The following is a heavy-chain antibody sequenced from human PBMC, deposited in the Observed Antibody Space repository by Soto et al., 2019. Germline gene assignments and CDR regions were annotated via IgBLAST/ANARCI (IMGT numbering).Heavy chain of an antibody. D-gene: IGHD6-6*01. J-gene: IGHJ6*03. V-gene: IGHV1-18*01. CDR1: GYTFTNYG. CDR3: ARVRQRVGYFYDYMDV. CDR2: ISAYNGDT. Sequence: QVQLLQSGAEVKKPGASVKVSCKASGYTFTNYGITWVRQAPGQGLEWMGWISAYNGDTHYTQRLQGRVTMTTDTSTSTAYMELRGLRSDDTAVYYWARVRQRVGYFYDYMDVWGKGTTVTVSS.